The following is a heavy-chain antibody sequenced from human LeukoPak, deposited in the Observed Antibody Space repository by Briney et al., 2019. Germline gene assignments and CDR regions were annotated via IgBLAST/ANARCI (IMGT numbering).Heavy chain of an antibody. J-gene: IGHJ5*02. CDR3: ARDQSGEWELLSGWWFDP. CDR2: IHIYRGNT. Sequence: GASVKVSCKASGYSSTNYGISWVRQAPGQGLEWMGWIHIYRGNTNYAQKFQGRVTMTTDTSTSTVYMEVRGLRSDDTAVYYCARDQSGEWELLSGWWFDPWGQGTLVTVSS. D-gene: IGHD1-26*01. CDR1: GYSSTNYG. V-gene: IGHV1-18*04.